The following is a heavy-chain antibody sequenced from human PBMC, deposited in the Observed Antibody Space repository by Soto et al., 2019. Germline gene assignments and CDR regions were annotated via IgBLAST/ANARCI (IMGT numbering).Heavy chain of an antibody. J-gene: IGHJ4*02. Sequence: GGSRRRSWAAAGCTFRRYEMNWIRQGPGKGLEFVSYITSIPTTVHYAASVKCRSTPPRDNAKNSLFLQMNSLRAEDTALSYCPKVLGAVAGISDYWGQGTRGTVS. V-gene: IGHV3-48*03. CDR1: GCTFRRYE. CDR3: PKVLGAVAGISDY. D-gene: IGHD6-19*01. CDR2: ITSIPTTV.